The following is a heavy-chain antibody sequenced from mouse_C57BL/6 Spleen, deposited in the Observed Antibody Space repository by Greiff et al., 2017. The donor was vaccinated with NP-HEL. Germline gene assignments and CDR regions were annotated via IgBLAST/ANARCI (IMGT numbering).Heavy chain of an antibody. D-gene: IGHD1-1*01. Sequence: QVQLQQPGAELVKPGASVKMSCKASGYTFTSYWITWVKQRPGQGLEWIGDIYPGSGSTNYNEKFKSKATLTVGTSSSTAYMQLSSLTSEDSAVYYCERRDYGTPFDYWGQGTTLTVSS. CDR1: GYTFTSYW. V-gene: IGHV1-55*01. CDR3: ERRDYGTPFDY. CDR2: IYPGSGST. J-gene: IGHJ2*01.